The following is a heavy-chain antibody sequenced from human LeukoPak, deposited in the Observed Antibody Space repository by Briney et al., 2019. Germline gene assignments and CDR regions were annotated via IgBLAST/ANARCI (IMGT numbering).Heavy chain of an antibody. J-gene: IGHJ6*02. CDR3: ARVGYIAAAGYYYYYYGMDV. CDR1: GYTFTSYG. V-gene: IGHV1-18*01. D-gene: IGHD6-13*01. CDR2: ISAYNGNT. Sequence: GASVQVSCKASGYTFTSYGISWVRQAPGQGLEWMGWISAYNGNTNYAQKLQGRVTMTTDTSTSTAYMELRSLRSDDTAVYYCARVGYIAAAGYYYYYYGMDVWGQGTTVTVSS.